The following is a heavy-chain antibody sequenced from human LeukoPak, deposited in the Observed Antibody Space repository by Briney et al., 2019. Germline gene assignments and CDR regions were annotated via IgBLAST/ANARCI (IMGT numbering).Heavy chain of an antibody. J-gene: IGHJ6*02. V-gene: IGHV4-38-2*01. Sequence: SETLSLTCGVTGYSISSGYQWALIRQSPGKGQEWIGSIYRRGSAHYNPSLKSRVTISVDTSKNEFSLKLSSVTAADTAVYYCARGYCSGGSCYSWYYYYGMDVWGQGTTVTVSS. CDR1: GYSISSGYQ. CDR2: IYRRGSA. CDR3: ARGYCSGGSCYSWYYYYGMDV. D-gene: IGHD2-15*01.